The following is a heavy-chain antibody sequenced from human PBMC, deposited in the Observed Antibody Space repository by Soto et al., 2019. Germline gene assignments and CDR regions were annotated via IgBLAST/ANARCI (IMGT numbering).Heavy chain of an antibody. J-gene: IGHJ4*02. D-gene: IGHD3-10*01. CDR2: VYENGNA. CDR1: GGSIRTLDYS. Sequence: SETLSLTCSVSGGSIRTLDYSWNWIRQPPGKAPESIGYVYENGNAYPEPSLKSRVTMSIDMARNQFSLHLNSVTAADTAVYYCARDHMGSLDYWGQGIQVTVS. V-gene: IGHV4-61*08. CDR3: ARDHMGSLDY.